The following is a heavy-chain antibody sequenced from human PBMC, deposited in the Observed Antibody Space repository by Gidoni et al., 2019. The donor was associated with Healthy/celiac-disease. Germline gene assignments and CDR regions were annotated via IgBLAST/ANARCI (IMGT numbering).Heavy chain of an antibody. CDR1: GFTVSSNY. CDR3: ARVSYCSSTSCYVDAFDI. D-gene: IGHD2-2*01. Sequence: EVQLVESGGGLVQPGGSLRLSCAASGFTVSSNYMRWVRQAPGKGLEWVSLIYSGGSTYYADSVKGRFTISRHNSKNTLYLQMNSLRAEDTAVYYCARVSYCSSTSCYVDAFDIWGQGTMVSVSS. J-gene: IGHJ3*02. V-gene: IGHV3-53*04. CDR2: IYSGGST.